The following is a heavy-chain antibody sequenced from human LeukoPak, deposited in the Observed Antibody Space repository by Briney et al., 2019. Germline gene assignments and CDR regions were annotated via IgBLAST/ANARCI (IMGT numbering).Heavy chain of an antibody. D-gene: IGHD3-10*01. V-gene: IGHV3-11*01. Sequence: GGSLRLSCVASGFTFSDYYMSWIRQAPGKGLEWVSYISSSGSTIYYADSVKGRFTISRDNAKNSLYLQMNSLRAEDTAVYYCARVSGILWFGEFDPWGQGTLVTVSS. J-gene: IGHJ5*02. CDR3: ARVSGILWFGEFDP. CDR2: ISSSGSTI. CDR1: GFTFSDYY.